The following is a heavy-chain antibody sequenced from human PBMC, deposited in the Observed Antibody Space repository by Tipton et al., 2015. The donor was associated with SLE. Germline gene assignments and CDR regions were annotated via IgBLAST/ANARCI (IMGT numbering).Heavy chain of an antibody. D-gene: IGHD1-7*01. Sequence: QLVQSGAEVKKPGASVKVSCKASGYTFTSYAFSWVRQAPGQGLEWMGWISAYNGNTNYAQELQGRVTMTTDTSTSTAYMELRSLRSDDTAVYYCALRSKLELGGAFDIWGQGTMVTVSS. CDR3: ALRSKLELGGAFDI. V-gene: IGHV1-18*01. CDR2: ISAYNGNT. J-gene: IGHJ3*02. CDR1: GYTFTSYA.